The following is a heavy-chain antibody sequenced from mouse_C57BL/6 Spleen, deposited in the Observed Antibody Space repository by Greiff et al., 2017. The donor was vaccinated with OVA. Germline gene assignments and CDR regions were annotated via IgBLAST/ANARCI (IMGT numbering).Heavy chain of an antibody. CDR2: IHPNSGST. CDR3: ARAPITTVVGNFDY. CDR1: GYTFTSYW. J-gene: IGHJ2*01. D-gene: IGHD1-1*01. V-gene: IGHV1-64*01. Sequence: VKLQQPGAELVKPGASVKLSCKASGYTFTSYWMHWVKQRPGQGLEWIGMIHPNSGSTNYNEKFKSKATLTVDKSSSTAYMQLSSLTSEDSAVYYCARAPITTVVGNFDYWGQGTTLTVSS.